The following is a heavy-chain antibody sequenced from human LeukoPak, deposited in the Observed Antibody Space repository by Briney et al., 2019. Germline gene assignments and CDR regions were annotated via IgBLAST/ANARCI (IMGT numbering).Heavy chain of an antibody. J-gene: IGHJ5*02. CDR1: GFTVSSNY. V-gene: IGHV3-66*04. Sequence: GGSLRLSCAASGFTVSSNYMSWVRQAPGKGLEWVSVIYGGGSTYYADSVKGRFTISRDNSKNTLYLQMNSLRAEDTAVYYCARLRMSWFDPWGQGTLVTVSS. CDR3: ARLRMSWFDP. CDR2: IYGGGST.